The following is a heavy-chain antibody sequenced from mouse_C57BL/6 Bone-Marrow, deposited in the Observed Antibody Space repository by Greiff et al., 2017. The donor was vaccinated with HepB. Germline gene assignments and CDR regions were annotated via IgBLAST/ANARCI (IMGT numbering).Heavy chain of an antibody. CDR1: GFNIKDDY. V-gene: IGHV14-4*01. Sequence: VQLQQSGAELVRPGASVKLSCTASGFNIKDDYMHWVKQRPEQGLEWIGWIDPENGDTVYASKFQGKATITADTSSNTAYLQLSSLTAEDTAVYYCTKYDYDAAGFAYWGQETLVTVSA. CDR3: TKYDYDAAGFAY. J-gene: IGHJ3*01. D-gene: IGHD2-4*01. CDR2: IDPENGDT.